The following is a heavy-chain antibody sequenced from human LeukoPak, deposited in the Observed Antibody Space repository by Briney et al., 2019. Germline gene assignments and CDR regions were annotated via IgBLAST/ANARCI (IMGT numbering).Heavy chain of an antibody. Sequence: GASVKVSCKASGYTFTGYYMHWVRQAPGQGLEWMGWINPNSGGTNYAQKFQGRVTMTRDTSISTAYMELSRLRSDDTAVYYCARDWAHTPPGTNYYSYYGMDVWGRGTTVTVSS. D-gene: IGHD1-26*01. J-gene: IGHJ6*02. V-gene: IGHV1-2*02. CDR3: ARDWAHTPPGTNYYSYYGMDV. CDR1: GYTFTGYY. CDR2: INPNSGGT.